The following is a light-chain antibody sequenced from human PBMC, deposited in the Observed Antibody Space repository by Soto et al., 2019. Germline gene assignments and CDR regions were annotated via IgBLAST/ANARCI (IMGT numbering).Light chain of an antibody. CDR2: GAS. Sequence: EIVLTQSPGTLSLSPGKRATLSCRARQSVSSSYLAWYQQKPGQAPRLLIYGASSRATGIPDRFSGSGSGTDFTLTISRLEPEDFALYYCQQYGSSPRTFGQGTKVEIK. J-gene: IGKJ1*01. CDR1: QSVSSSY. V-gene: IGKV3-20*01. CDR3: QQYGSSPRT.